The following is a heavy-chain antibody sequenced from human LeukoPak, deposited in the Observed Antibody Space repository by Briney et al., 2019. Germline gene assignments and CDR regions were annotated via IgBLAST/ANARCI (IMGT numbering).Heavy chain of an antibody. CDR2: IYSGGST. CDR3: ARDGELEVMDY. CDR1: GFTVSSNY. Sequence: PGGSLRLSCAASGFTVSSNYMSWVRQAPGKGLEWVSVIYSGGSTYYADSVKGRFTISRDNSKNTLYLQMNSLRAEDTAVYYCARDGELEVMDYWGQGPLVTVSS. V-gene: IGHV3-66*01. J-gene: IGHJ4*02. D-gene: IGHD1-26*01.